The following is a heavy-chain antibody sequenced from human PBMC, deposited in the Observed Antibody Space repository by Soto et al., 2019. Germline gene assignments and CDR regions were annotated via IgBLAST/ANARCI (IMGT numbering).Heavy chain of an antibody. V-gene: IGHV4-59*01. J-gene: IGHJ4*02. CDR2: IYYSGST. CDR1: GGSISSYY. D-gene: IGHD3-16*02. Sequence: SETLSLTCTVSGGSISSYYWSWIRQPPGKGLEWIGYIYYSGSTNYNPSLKSRVTISQDTSKNQFSLKLSSVTAADTAVYYCARDRVDVWGSYRYPAFFDYWGQGTLVTVSS. CDR3: ARDRVDVWGSYRYPAFFDY.